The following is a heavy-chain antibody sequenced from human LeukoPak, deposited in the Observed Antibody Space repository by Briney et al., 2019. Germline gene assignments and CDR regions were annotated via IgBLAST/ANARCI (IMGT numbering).Heavy chain of an antibody. Sequence: PGGSLRLSCAASGFTFSSYAMSWVRQAPGKGLEGVSAISGSGGSTYYADSVKGRFTISRDNSKNTLYLQMNSLRAEDTAVYYCAKARLKYYYDSSPDAFDIWGQGTMVTVSS. V-gene: IGHV3-23*01. J-gene: IGHJ3*02. D-gene: IGHD3-22*01. CDR3: AKARLKYYYDSSPDAFDI. CDR2: ISGSGGST. CDR1: GFTFSSYA.